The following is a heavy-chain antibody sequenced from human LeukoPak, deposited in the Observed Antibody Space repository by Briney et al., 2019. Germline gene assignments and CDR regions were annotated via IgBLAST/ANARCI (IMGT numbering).Heavy chain of an antibody. CDR1: GGSISSDY. V-gene: IGHV4-59*08. Sequence: LETLSLTCTVSGGSISSDYWQWIRQPPGKGLEWTGYIYNSGSNNYNPSLKSRVTISIDTSKNQFSLKLTSVTAADTAVYYCATRGFWGQGTLVTVSS. CDR3: ATRGF. CDR2: IYNSGSN. D-gene: IGHD3-10*01. J-gene: IGHJ4*02.